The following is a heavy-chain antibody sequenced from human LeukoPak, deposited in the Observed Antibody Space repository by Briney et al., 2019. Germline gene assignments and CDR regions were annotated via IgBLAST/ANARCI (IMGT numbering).Heavy chain of an antibody. V-gene: IGHV4-39*01. CDR1: GGSISSSSYY. CDR2: IYYSGST. J-gene: IGHJ6*03. D-gene: IGHD3-10*01. CDR3: ARLGPGGFGELTRYYYYMDV. Sequence: SETLSLTCTVSGGSISSSSYYWGWIRQPPGKGLKWIGSIYYSGSTYYNPSLKSRVTISVDTSKNQFSLKLSSVTAADTAVYYCARLGPGGFGELTRYYYYMDVWGKGTTVTVSS.